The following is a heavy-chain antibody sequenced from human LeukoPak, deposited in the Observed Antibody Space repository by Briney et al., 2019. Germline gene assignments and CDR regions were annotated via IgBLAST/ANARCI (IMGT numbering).Heavy chain of an antibody. CDR2: INWNGGST. CDR1: GFTFSSYA. J-gene: IGHJ4*02. V-gene: IGHV3-20*04. Sequence: GGSLRLSCAAPGFTFSSYAMSWVRQAPGKGLEWVSGINWNGGSTGYADSVKGRFTISRDNAKNSLYLQMNSLRAEDTALYYCARVEDWNYDYWGQGTLVTVSS. D-gene: IGHD1-7*01. CDR3: ARVEDWNYDY.